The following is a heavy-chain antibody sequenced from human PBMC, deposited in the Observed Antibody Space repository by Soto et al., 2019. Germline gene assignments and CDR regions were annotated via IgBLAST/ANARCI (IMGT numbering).Heavy chain of an antibody. Sequence: PSETLSLTCTVSGVSISVGGYYWSWIRQRPGRGLEWIGYIYYSGSTYYNPSLKSRVFISVDTSKNQFSLKLTSVTAADTAVYYCARDMLGYATFDSWGQGTLVTVSS. CDR3: ARDMLGYATFDS. CDR1: GVSISVGGYY. V-gene: IGHV4-31*03. CDR2: IYYSGST. J-gene: IGHJ4*02. D-gene: IGHD2-15*01.